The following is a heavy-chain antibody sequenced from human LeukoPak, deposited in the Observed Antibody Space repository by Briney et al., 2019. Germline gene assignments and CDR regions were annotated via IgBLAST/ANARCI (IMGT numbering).Heavy chain of an antibody. Sequence: PGGSLRLSCAASGFSLRDYWMSRVRQAPGKGLEWVADITPDGSGKTYVDSVKGRFTISRDNAKQSLYVQMDTLTAEDTAVYYCVTSWIRQQRDSWGQGTLVTVSS. J-gene: IGHJ4*02. CDR3: VTSWIRQQRDS. D-gene: IGHD1-1*01. CDR2: ITPDGSGK. V-gene: IGHV3-7*01. CDR1: GFSLRDYW.